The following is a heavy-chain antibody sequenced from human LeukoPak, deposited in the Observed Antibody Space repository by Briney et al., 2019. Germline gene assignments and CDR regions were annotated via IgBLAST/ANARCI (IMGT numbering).Heavy chain of an antibody. CDR1: GFTFSNYD. V-gene: IGHV3-23*01. CDR2: ISGSGGNT. CDR3: ARASSTMVRGVIITSRYYYYMDV. J-gene: IGHJ6*03. Sequence: GGSLRLSCAVSGFTFSNYDMNWVRQAPGKGLEWVSGISGSGGNTYYADCVKRGFIILENNSKNSPHMQMNIPRAEDTAVYYCARASSTMVRGVIITSRYYYYMDVGGKGTAVSISS. D-gene: IGHD3-10*01.